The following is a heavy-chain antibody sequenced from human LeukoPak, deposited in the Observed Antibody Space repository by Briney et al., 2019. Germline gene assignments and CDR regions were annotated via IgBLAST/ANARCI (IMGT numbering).Heavy chain of an antibody. J-gene: IGHJ6*02. CDR2: ISWNSGNI. Sequence: GRSLRLSCAASGFTFDNYAMHWVRQAPGKGLEWVSGISWNSGNIGYADSVKGRFTISRDNAKNSLYLQMNRLRAEDTAVYYCAKEGPLGYCSGGSSYRYGMDVWGQGTTVTVSS. CDR3: AKEGPLGYCSGGSSYRYGMDV. D-gene: IGHD2-15*01. V-gene: IGHV3-9*01. CDR1: GFTFDNYA.